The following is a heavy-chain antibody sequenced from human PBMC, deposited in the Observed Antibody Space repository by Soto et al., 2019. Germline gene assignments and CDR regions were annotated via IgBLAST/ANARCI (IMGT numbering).Heavy chain of an antibody. Sequence: GASVKVSCKASGYTFTSYGISWVRQAPGQGLEWMGWISAYNGNTNYAQKLQGRVTMTTDTSTSTAYMELRSLRSDDTAVYYCARSLVRGVIIVPWSDPWGQGTLVTVSP. CDR1: GYTFTSYG. CDR2: ISAYNGNT. V-gene: IGHV1-18*01. J-gene: IGHJ5*02. D-gene: IGHD3-10*01. CDR3: ARSLVRGVIIVPWSDP.